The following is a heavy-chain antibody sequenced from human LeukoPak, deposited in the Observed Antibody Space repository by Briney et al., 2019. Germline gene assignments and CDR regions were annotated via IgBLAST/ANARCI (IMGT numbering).Heavy chain of an antibody. CDR2: IYYSGST. CDR3: ARGAAAAGIFGYYYYYYMDV. V-gene: IGHV4-61*01. D-gene: IGHD6-13*01. Sequence: PSETLSLTCTVSGGSISSSSYYWSWIRQPPGKGLEWIGYIYYSGSTNYNPSLKSRVTISVDTSKNQFSLKLSSVTAADTAVYYCARGAAAAGIFGYYYYYYMDVWGKGTTVTVSS. J-gene: IGHJ6*03. CDR1: GGSISSSSYY.